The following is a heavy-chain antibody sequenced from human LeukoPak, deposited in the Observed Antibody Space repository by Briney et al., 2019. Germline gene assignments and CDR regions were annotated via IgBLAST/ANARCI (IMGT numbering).Heavy chain of an antibody. CDR3: AKEGGAAAFDY. CDR2: ISWNSGSI. Sequence: PGGSLRLSCAASGFTFDDYAMHWVRQAPGKGLEWVSGISWNSGSIGYADSVKGRFTISRDNAKNSLYLQMNSLRAEDTALYYCAKEGGAAAFDYWGQGTLVTVSS. V-gene: IGHV3-9*01. CDR1: GFTFDDYA. J-gene: IGHJ4*02. D-gene: IGHD6-13*01.